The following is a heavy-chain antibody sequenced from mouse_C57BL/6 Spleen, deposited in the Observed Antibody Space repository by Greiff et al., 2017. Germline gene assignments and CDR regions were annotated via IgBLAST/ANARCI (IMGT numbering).Heavy chain of an antibody. D-gene: IGHD4-1*01. Sequence: VQLQESGPGLVAPSQCLSITCTVSGFSLTSYGVSWVRQPPGKGLEWLGVIWGDGSTNYHSALISRLSISKDNSKSQVFLKLNRLHTDDTATYYCAKAGTGYAMDYWGQGTSVTVSS. V-gene: IGHV2-3*01. CDR2: IWGDGST. CDR3: AKAGTGYAMDY. J-gene: IGHJ4*01. CDR1: GFSLTSYG.